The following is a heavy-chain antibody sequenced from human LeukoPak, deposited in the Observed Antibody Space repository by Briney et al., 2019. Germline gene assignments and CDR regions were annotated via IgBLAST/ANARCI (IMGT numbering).Heavy chain of an antibody. CDR2: MSPDGSST. D-gene: IGHD1-1*01. V-gene: IGHV3-74*01. CDR1: GFTFRDFW. CDR3: VRDLWGTFDY. J-gene: IGHJ4*02. Sequence: PGGSLRLSCVASGFTFRDFWMRWVRQLPGKGLEWISRMSPDGSSTFYADSVKGRFTISRDNAKNTMYLQMSSLRAEDTAVFHCVRDLWGTFDYWGQGARVTVSS.